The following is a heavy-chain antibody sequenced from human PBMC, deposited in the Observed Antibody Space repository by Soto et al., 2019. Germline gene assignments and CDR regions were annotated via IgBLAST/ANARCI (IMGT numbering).Heavy chain of an antibody. J-gene: IGHJ5*02. CDR3: ARDPAGSGSYYNWFDP. D-gene: IGHD3-10*01. Sequence: ASVKVSCKASGGTFSSYAISWVRQAPGQGLEWMGGIIPIFGTANYAQKFQGRVTITADESTSTAYMELSSLRSEDTAVYYCARDPAGSGSYYNWFDPWGQGTLVTVPS. CDR1: GGTFSSYA. CDR2: IIPIFGTA. V-gene: IGHV1-69*13.